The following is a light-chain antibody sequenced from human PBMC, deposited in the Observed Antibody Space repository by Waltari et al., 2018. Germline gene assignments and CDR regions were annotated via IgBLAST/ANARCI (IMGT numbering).Light chain of an antibody. CDR2: RNN. CDR3: AAWDDSLSGPVV. CDR1: SSNIGSNY. J-gene: IGLJ2*01. Sequence: GQRVTISCSGSSSNIGSNYVYWYQQLPGTTPKLLIYRNNQRPSGVPDRFSGSKSGTSASLAICGLRSEDEADYYCAAWDDSLSGPVVFGGGTKLTVL. V-gene: IGLV1-47*01.